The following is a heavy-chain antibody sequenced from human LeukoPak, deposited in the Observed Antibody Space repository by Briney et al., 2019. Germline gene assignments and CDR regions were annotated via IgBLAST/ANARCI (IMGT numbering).Heavy chain of an antibody. D-gene: IGHD3-10*01. J-gene: IGHJ4*02. CDR1: QFTFSYYA. CDR2: VSGSGDYT. V-gene: IGHV3-23*01. Sequence: PGGSLRLSCSASQFTFSYYAMTWVRQAPGKGLECVSGVSGSGDYTYYADSVKGRFTISRDNSKNTLYLQLSSLRVEDTAVYYCAKEIYAYGSRGFDYWGQGTLVTVSS. CDR3: AKEIYAYGSRGFDY.